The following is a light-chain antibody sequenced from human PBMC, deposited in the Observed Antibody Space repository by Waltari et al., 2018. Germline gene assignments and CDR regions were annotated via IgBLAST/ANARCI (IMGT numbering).Light chain of an antibody. Sequence: QSGLTQPPSVSGAPGQRVTISCTGSSSNIGAGYAVQWYQLLPGPAPKLLIYVNSNRPSGVPDRFSGSKSGTSASLAITGLQAEDEADYYCQSYDSSLSGSVFGGGTKLTVL. CDR1: SSNIGAGYA. CDR2: VNS. V-gene: IGLV1-40*01. CDR3: QSYDSSLSGSV. J-gene: IGLJ3*02.